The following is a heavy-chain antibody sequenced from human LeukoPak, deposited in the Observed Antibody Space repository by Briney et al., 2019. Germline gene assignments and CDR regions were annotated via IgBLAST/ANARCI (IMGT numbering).Heavy chain of an antibody. J-gene: IGHJ4*02. V-gene: IGHV1-18*01. CDR3: ARDPRYGSGSYLRRFDY. CDR2: ISAYNGNT. Sequence: ASVKVSCKASGYTFTSYGISWVRQAPGQGLEWMGWISAYNGNTNYAQKLQGRVTMTTDTSTSTAYMELRSLRSDDTAVYYCARDPRYGSGSYLRRFDYWGQGTLVTVSS. CDR1: GYTFTSYG. D-gene: IGHD3-10*01.